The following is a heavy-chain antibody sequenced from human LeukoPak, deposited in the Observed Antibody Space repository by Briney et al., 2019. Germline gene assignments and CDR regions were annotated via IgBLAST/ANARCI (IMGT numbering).Heavy chain of an antibody. CDR3: AKSSSSYGNDALDI. CDR2: IRGGGAVA. V-gene: IGHV3-23*01. Sequence: GGSLRLSCAASGFTFDAYAMHWVRQAPGKGLEWVSVIRGGGAVAFYADSVKGRFAISRDNSRNTLYLHLNSLRADDTAVYYCAKSSSSYGNDALDIWGQGTIVTVSS. D-gene: IGHD5-18*01. J-gene: IGHJ3*02. CDR1: GFTFDAYA.